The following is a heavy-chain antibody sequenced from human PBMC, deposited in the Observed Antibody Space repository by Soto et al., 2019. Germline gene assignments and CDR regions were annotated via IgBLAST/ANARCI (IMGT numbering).Heavy chain of an antibody. V-gene: IGHV3-72*01. CDR1: GFTCSDHY. D-gene: IGHD2-15*01. J-gene: IGHJ6*02. Sequence: EVQLVESGGGLVQPGGSLRLSCAASGFTCSDHYMDWVRQAPGKGLEWVGRSRDKVRSHRTEFAASVKGRFTISRDDSKKSVYLEMNSLKTEDTAVYYCARYLVVGYTYYGMDVWGQGTTVTVSS. CDR3: ARYLVVGYTYYGMDV. CDR2: SRDKVRSHRT.